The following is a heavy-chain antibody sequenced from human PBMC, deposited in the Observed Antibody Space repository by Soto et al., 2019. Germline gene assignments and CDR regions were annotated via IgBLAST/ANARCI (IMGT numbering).Heavy chain of an antibody. Sequence: SETLSLTCTVSGGSISSNGHYWTWIRQHPGKGLEWIAYIYYSGSTYYNPSLKSRVTISVDTSKNQFSLKLSSVTAADTAVYYCASDHCTRFDPWGQGTLVTVSS. D-gene: IGHD2-8*01. CDR3: ASDHCTRFDP. J-gene: IGHJ5*02. CDR1: GGSISSNGHY. CDR2: IYYSGST. V-gene: IGHV4-31*03.